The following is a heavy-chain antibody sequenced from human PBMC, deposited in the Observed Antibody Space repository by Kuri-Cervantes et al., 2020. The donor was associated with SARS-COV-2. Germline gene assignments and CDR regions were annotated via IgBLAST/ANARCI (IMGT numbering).Heavy chain of an antibody. CDR3: ASTTTNYYDSSGQMPNY. CDR2: IYYSGST. V-gene: IGHV4-59*01. CDR1: GGSFSGYY. Sequence: SQTLSLTCAVYGGSFSGYYWSWIRQPPGKGLEWIGYIYYSGSTNYNPSLKSRVTISVDTSKNQFSLKLSSVTAADTAVYYCASTTTNYYDSSGQMPNYWGQGTLVTVSS. J-gene: IGHJ4*02. D-gene: IGHD3-22*01.